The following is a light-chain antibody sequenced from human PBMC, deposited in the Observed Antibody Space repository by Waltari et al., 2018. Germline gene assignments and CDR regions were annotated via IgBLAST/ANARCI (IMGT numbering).Light chain of an antibody. Sequence: CRASQSTSHWLALYQQKPGKSPKVLIYGASSLESGVPSRFSGSESGTEFTLTISSLQPDDFATYYCQQYNDYSTWTFGQGTKVEIK. CDR2: GAS. J-gene: IGKJ1*01. CDR1: QSTSHW. V-gene: IGKV1-5*03. CDR3: QQYNDYSTWT.